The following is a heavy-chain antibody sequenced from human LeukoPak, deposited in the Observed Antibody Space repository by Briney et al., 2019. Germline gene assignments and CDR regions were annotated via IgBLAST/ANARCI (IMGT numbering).Heavy chain of an antibody. CDR3: ARAHSSSWYEDFDY. CDR2: ISSSSSYI. Sequence: GGSLRLSCAASGFTFSSYSMNWVRQAPGKGLEWVSSISSSSSYIYYADSVKGRFTISRDNAKNSLYLQMNSLRAEDTAVYYCARAHSSSWYEDFDYWGQGTLVTVSS. D-gene: IGHD6-13*01. V-gene: IGHV3-21*01. J-gene: IGHJ4*02. CDR1: GFTFSSYS.